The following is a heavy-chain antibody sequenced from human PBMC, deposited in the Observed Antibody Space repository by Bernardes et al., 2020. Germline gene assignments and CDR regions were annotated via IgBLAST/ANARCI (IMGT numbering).Heavy chain of an antibody. V-gene: IGHV3-13*01. CDR2: IGTAGDT. Sequence: GGSLRLSCAASGFTFSRYDMHWVRLTPGKDLQWLSAIGTAGDTYYPGSVKGRFTISRDNAKNSVYLQMHSLTAGDTAVYYCLRFYKLSGGDYWGQGTLVTVSS. CDR1: GFTFSRYD. D-gene: IGHD3-16*01. CDR3: LRFYKLSGGDY. J-gene: IGHJ4*02.